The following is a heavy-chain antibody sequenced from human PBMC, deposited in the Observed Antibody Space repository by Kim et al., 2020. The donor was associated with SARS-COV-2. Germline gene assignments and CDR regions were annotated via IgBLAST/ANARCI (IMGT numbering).Heavy chain of an antibody. CDR3: ARNMDIVVVPAAIPNGYYYYSMDV. V-gene: IGHV1-46*01. J-gene: IGHJ6*02. Sequence: ASVKVSCKASGYTFTSYYMHWVRQAPGQGLEWMGRINPSGGSTSYAQKFQGRVTMTRDTSTSTVYMELSSLRSEDTAVYYCARNMDIVVVPAAIPNGYYYYSMDVWGQGTPVTVSS. CDR2: INPSGGST. CDR1: GYTFTSYY. D-gene: IGHD2-2*02.